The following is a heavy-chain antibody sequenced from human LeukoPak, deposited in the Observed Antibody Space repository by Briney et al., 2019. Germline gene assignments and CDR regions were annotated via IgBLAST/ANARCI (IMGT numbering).Heavy chain of an antibody. V-gene: IGHV1-2*02. Sequence: VKVSCKASGYTFTGYYIHWVRQAPGQGLEWMAWINPNSGDTNFAQKFQGRVTMTRDTSISTVYMELSRLRSDDTAVFFCARGYYDSSDFEYFQHWGQGTLVTVSS. J-gene: IGHJ1*01. CDR1: GYTFTGYY. CDR3: ARGYYDSSDFEYFQH. D-gene: IGHD3-22*01. CDR2: INPNSGDT.